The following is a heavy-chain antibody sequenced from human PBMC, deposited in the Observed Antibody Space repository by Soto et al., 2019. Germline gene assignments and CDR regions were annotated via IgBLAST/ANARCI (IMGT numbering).Heavy chain of an antibody. J-gene: IGHJ4*02. CDR2: IWYDGSNK. Sequence: QVQLVXSGGXVVQPXRSXXLSCAASGFTFSSYGMHWVRQAPGXGLEWVAVIWYDGSNKYYADSVKGRFTISRDNSKNTLYLQMNSLRAEDTAVYYCARDSGQLWLDYWGQGTLVTVSS. CDR3: ARDSGQLWLDY. CDR1: GFTFSSYG. D-gene: IGHD5-18*01. V-gene: IGHV3-33*01.